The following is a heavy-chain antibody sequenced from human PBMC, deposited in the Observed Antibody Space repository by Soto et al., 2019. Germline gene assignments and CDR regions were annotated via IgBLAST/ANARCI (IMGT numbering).Heavy chain of an antibody. D-gene: IGHD1-26*01. J-gene: IGHJ6*02. Sequence: SETLSLTCSVYGGSFSGYYWSWIRQPPGKWLEWIGEINHSGSTNYNPSLKSRVTISVDTSKNQFSLKLSSVTAADTAVYYCARTNSGSYYGVKTYYYYYYGMDVWGQGTTVTVSS. CDR1: GGSFSGYY. V-gene: IGHV4-34*01. CDR2: INHSGST. CDR3: ARTNSGSYYGVKTYYYYYYGMDV.